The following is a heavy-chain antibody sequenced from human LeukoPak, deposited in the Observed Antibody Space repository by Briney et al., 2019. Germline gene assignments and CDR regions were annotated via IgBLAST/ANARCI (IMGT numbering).Heavy chain of an antibody. CDR2: ISNSGST. J-gene: IGHJ6*02. CDR3: ARDRRYCSSTSCYGDYYYYYGMDV. V-gene: IGHV4-59*01. D-gene: IGHD2-2*01. Sequence: SETLSLTRAVYGGSFSGYYWSWIRQPPGKGPEWIGHISNSGSTYYSPSLSSRVTISLDTSKNQFSLKLRSVTAADTAVYYCARDRRYCSSTSCYGDYYYYYGMDVWGQGTTVTVSS. CDR1: GGSFSGYY.